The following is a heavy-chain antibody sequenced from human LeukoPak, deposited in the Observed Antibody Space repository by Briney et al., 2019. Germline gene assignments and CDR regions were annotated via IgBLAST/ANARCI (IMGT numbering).Heavy chain of an antibody. CDR1: GYTFTGYY. Sequence: ASVKVSCKASGYTFTGYYMHWVRQAPGQGLEWMGWINPNSGGTNYAQKFQGRVTMTRDTSISTAYMELSRLRSDDTAVYYCAVVTAITQSRPFDYWGQGTLVTVSS. CDR3: AVVTAITQSRPFDY. V-gene: IGHV1-2*02. J-gene: IGHJ4*02. CDR2: INPNSGGT. D-gene: IGHD2-21*02.